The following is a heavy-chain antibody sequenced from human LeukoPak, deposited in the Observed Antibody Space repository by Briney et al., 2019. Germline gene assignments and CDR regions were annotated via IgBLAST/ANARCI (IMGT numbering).Heavy chain of an antibody. D-gene: IGHD3-3*01. CDR3: ARKKTYDFWSGYYLAGYYYYGMDV. J-gene: IGHJ6*02. V-gene: IGHV1-8*02. CDR1: GYTFTSYG. Sequence: ASVKVSCKASGYTFTSYGISWVRQAPGQGLEWMGWMNPNSGNTGYAQKFQGRVTMTRNTSISTAYMELSSLRSEDTAVYYCARKKTYDFWSGYYLAGYYYYGMDVWGQGTTVTVSS. CDR2: MNPNSGNT.